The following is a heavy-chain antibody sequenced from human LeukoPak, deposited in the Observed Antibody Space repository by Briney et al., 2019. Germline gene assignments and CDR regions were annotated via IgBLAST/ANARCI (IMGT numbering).Heavy chain of an antibody. J-gene: IGHJ3*02. CDR1: GGSISSYY. D-gene: IGHD6-19*01. CDR2: IYYSGST. Sequence: SETLSLTCTVSGGSISSYYWSWIRQPPGKGLEWIGYIYYSGSTNYNPSLKSRVTISVDTSKNQFSLKLSSVTAADTAVYYCASSGWYRAFDIWGQGTMVTVSS. CDR3: ASSGWYRAFDI. V-gene: IGHV4-59*01.